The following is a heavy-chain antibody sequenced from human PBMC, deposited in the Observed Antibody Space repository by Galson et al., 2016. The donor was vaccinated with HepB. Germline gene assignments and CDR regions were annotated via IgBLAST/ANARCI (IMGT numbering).Heavy chain of an antibody. CDR1: GFSFSDAW. CDR3: TTWVH. Sequence: SLRLSCAASGFSFSDAWMSWVRQAPGKGLEWVGRIKSNTDGGTTEYAAPVKGRSTITRDDSKTTLYLQMNSLKTEDTALYYCTTWVHWGQGTLVTISS. CDR2: IKSNTDGGTT. J-gene: IGHJ4*02. V-gene: IGHV3-15*01.